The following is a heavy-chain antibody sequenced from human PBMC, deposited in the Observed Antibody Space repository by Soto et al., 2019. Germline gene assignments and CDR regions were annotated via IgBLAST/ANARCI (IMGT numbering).Heavy chain of an antibody. V-gene: IGHV4-59*01. J-gene: IGHJ4*02. CDR3: ARARTSSAVDFDY. CDR1: GGSISSYY. D-gene: IGHD6-19*01. Sequence: SETLSLTCTVSGGSISSYYWSWIRQPPGKGLEWIGYIYYTGNTNYNPSLKSRVTISVDTSKNQFSLKLTSLTAAGTAVYYCARARTSSAVDFDYWGQGTLVTVSS. CDR2: IYYTGNT.